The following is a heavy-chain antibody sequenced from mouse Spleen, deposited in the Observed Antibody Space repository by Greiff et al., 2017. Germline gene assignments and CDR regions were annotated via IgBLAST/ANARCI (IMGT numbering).Heavy chain of an antibody. CDR3: ARIYGSSSWYFDV. J-gene: IGHJ1*01. CDR2: ISYDGSN. V-gene: IGHV3-6*01. Sequence: EVQLQESGPGLVKPSQSLSLTCSVTGYSITSGYYWNWIRQFPGNKLEWMGYISYDGSNNYNPSLKNRISITRDTSKNQFFLKLNSVTTEDTATYYCARIYGSSSWYFDVWGAGTTVTVSS. CDR1: GYSITSGYY. D-gene: IGHD1-1*01.